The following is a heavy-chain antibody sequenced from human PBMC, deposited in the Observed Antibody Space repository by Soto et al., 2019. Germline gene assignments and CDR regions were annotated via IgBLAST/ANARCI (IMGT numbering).Heavy chain of an antibody. D-gene: IGHD5-12*01. Sequence: GGSLRLSCAASGLSFNDYVFQWVRQAPGKGLEWVSSISPTSTYIFYGDSVKGRVTMTSDTSTSSVYMELSSLSSEDTAVYYCARAREYSFGYNYFDPWGPGTLVTVSS. V-gene: IGHV3-21*04. CDR3: ARAREYSFGYNYFDP. CDR1: GLSFNDYV. J-gene: IGHJ5*02. CDR2: ISPTSTYI.